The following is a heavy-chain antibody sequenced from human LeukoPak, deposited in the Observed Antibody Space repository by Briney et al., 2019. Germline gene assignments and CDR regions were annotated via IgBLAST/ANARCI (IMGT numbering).Heavy chain of an antibody. D-gene: IGHD3-22*01. CDR1: GFIFSSYA. V-gene: IGHV3-30*04. CDR2: ISYDGSNK. CDR3: ARGFPHYYDSRGIKFDY. J-gene: IGHJ4*02. Sequence: GGSLRLSCAASGFIFSSYAIHWVRQAPGKGLEWVAVISYDGSNKKYADSVKGRFTISRDNSKNTLSLQMNSLRPEDTAVYYCARGFPHYYDSRGIKFDYWGQGTLVTVSS.